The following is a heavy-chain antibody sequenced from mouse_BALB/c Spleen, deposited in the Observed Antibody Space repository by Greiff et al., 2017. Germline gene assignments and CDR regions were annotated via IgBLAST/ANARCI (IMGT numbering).Heavy chain of an antibody. D-gene: IGHD1-1*01. Sequence: EVMLVESGGGLVKPGGSLKLSCAASGFTFSSYGMSWVRQTPDKRLEWVATISSGGSYTYYPDSVKGRFTISRDNAKNTLYLQMSSLKSEDTAMYYCARRATVNYFDYWGQGTTLTVSS. V-gene: IGHV5-6*03. J-gene: IGHJ2*01. CDR1: GFTFSSYG. CDR3: ARRATVNYFDY. CDR2: ISSGGSYT.